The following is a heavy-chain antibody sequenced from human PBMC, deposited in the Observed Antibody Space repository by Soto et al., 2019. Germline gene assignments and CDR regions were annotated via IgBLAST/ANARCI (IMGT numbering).Heavy chain of an antibody. CDR1: GFTFSSYA. J-gene: IGHJ6*03. V-gene: IGHV3-23*01. CDR2: ISGSGGST. Sequence: GGSLRLSCAASGFTFSSYAMSWVRQAPGKGLEWVSAISGSGGSTYYADSVKGRFTISRDKSKNTLYLQTNSLRAEDTAVYYCAISFDIMGYYYYYMDVWGKGTTVTVSS. D-gene: IGHD3-16*01. CDR3: AISFDIMGYYYYYMDV.